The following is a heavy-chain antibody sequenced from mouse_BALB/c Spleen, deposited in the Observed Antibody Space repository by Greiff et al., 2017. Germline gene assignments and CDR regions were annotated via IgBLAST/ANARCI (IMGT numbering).Heavy chain of an antibody. CDR1: GFSLTSYG. CDR2: IWAGGST. V-gene: IGHV2-9*02. CDR3: ARRRNHAWFAY. J-gene: IGHJ3*01. Sequence: QVQLKESGPGLVAPSQSLSITCTVSGFSLTSYGVHWVRQPPGKGLEWLGVIWAGGSTNYNSALMSRLSISKDNSKSQVFLKMNSLQTDDTAMYYCARRRNHAWFAYWGQGTLVTVSA.